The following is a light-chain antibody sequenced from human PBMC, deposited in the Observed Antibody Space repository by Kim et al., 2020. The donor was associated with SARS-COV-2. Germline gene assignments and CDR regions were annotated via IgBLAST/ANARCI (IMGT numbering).Light chain of an antibody. J-gene: IGLJ3*02. Sequence: QSALTQPASVSGSPGQSISISCTGTSSNIGSYNYVSWHQQHPGKAPKLMIYDVNKRPSGISSRFSGSKSGSTASLTISGLQAEDEADYYCSSFTTRSTLVFGGGT. V-gene: IGLV2-14*03. CDR2: DVN. CDR3: SSFTTRSTLV. CDR1: SSNIGSYNY.